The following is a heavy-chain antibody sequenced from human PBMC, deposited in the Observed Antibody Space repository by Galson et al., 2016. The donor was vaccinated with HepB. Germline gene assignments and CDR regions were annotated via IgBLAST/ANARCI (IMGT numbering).Heavy chain of an antibody. D-gene: IGHD2/OR15-2a*01. CDR2: ISPSSGGT. Sequence: SVKVSCKASGYIFTMHWVRQAPGQGLEWMGIISPSSGGTNYAQRFQGRVTMTPDTSTNIVYMELNSLKSEDTAVYYCARPSHLSDSAFDIWGQGTMVTVSS. V-gene: IGHV1-46*01. CDR3: ARPSHLSDSAFDI. CDR1: GYIFT. J-gene: IGHJ3*02.